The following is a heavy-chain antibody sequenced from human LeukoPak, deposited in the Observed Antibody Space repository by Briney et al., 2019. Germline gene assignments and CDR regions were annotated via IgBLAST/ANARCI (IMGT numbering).Heavy chain of an antibody. D-gene: IGHD2-15*01. J-gene: IGHJ4*02. CDR2: IYTSGGT. Sequence: PSETLSLTCTVSGGSISSYYRSWIRQPAGKGLEWIGRIYTSGGTNYNPSLKSRVTMSVDTSKNQFSLKLSSVTAADTAVYYCARVGCSGGSCYTGPFDYWGQGTLVTVSS. V-gene: IGHV4-4*07. CDR1: GGSISSYY. CDR3: ARVGCSGGSCYTGPFDY.